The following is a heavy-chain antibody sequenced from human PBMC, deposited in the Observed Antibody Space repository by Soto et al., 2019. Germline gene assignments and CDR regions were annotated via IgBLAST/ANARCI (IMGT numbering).Heavy chain of an antibody. CDR2: ISYDGSNK. Sequence: QVQLVESGGGVVQPGRSLRLSCAASGFTFSSYAMHWVRQAPGKGLEWVAVISYDGSNKYYADSVKGRFTISRDNSKNTLYLQMNSLRAEDTAVYYCARVDRGSYYYGMDVWGQGTTVTVSS. D-gene: IGHD1-26*01. V-gene: IGHV3-30-3*01. J-gene: IGHJ6*02. CDR1: GFTFSSYA. CDR3: ARVDRGSYYYGMDV.